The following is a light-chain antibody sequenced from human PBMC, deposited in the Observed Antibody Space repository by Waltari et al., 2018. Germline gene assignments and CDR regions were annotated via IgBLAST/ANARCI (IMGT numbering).Light chain of an antibody. V-gene: IGKV4-1*01. CDR3: QQYYSFSPT. CDR2: WAS. CDR1: QSLLHSPNNKDY. Sequence: DIVMTQSPDSLAVSLGERATINCKSSQSLLHSPNNKDYLAWYRQEPGHPPKLLISWASTRESGVPDRVSGSGSGTDFTLTISSLQAEDVAVYYCQQYYSFSPTFGQGTKVEI. J-gene: IGKJ1*01.